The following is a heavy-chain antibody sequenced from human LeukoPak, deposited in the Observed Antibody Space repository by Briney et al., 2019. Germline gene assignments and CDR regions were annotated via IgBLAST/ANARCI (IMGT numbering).Heavy chain of an antibody. J-gene: IGHJ4*02. CDR1: GFTFSSYW. V-gene: IGHV3-74*01. CDR3: ARAYYYDSSSYYRNHFDY. D-gene: IGHD3-22*01. CDR2: INSDGGST. Sequence: VGSLRLSCAAAGFTFSSYWMHWVRQAPGKGLVWVSRINSDGGSTSYADSVKGRSTISRDIAKNTLYLQMNSLRAEDTAVYYCARAYYYDSSSYYRNHFDYWGQGTLVTVSS.